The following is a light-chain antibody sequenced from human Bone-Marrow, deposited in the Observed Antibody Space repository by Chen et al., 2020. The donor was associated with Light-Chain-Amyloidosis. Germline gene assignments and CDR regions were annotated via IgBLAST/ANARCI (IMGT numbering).Light chain of an antibody. CDR1: QSVSNN. CDR2: GIS. J-gene: IGKJ1*01. Sequence: EIVMTQSPVTLSASPGETVTLSCRARQSVSNNLACYQQEPGQAPRLLIYGISARAAGVPARFSGSGSGTGFTLTITNLQSDDFAVDFCQQDNNRPPWTFGQGTTVE. CDR3: QQDNNRPPWT. V-gene: IGKV3-15*01.